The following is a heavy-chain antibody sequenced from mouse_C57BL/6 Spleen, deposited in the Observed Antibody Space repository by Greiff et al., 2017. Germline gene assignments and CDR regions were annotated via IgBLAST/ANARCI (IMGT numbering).Heavy chain of an antibody. CDR2: IYPGDGDT. CDR1: GYAFSSSW. D-gene: IGHD1-1*01. J-gene: IGHJ4*01. V-gene: IGHV1-82*01. CDR3: ARAIYYYGSDAMDY. Sequence: QVQLQQSGPELVKPGASVKISCKASGYAFSSSWMNWVKQRPGKGLEWIGRIYPGDGDTNYNGKFKGKATLTADKSSSTAYMQLSSLTSEDSAVXFGARAIYYYGSDAMDYWGQGTSVTVSS.